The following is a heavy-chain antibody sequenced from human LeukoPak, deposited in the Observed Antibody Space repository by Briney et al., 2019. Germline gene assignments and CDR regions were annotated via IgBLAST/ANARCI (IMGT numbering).Heavy chain of an antibody. J-gene: IGHJ4*02. D-gene: IGHD1-26*01. CDR1: GYTFTGYY. CDR2: INPNSGGT. V-gene: IGHV1-2*02. Sequence: GASVTVSCTASGYTFTGYYMHWVRQAPGQGLEWMGWINPNSGGTNYAQKFQGRVTMTRDTSISTAYMELSRLRSDDTAVYYCARLMSGSYCDYWGQGTLVTVSS. CDR3: ARLMSGSYCDY.